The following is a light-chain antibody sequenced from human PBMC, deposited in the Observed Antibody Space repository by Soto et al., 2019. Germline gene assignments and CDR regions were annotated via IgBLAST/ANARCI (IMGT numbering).Light chain of an antibody. J-gene: IGKJ4*01. V-gene: IGKV1D-13*01. CDR2: DAS. CDR3: QQFYDYPLT. CDR1: QDISSL. Sequence: GAKVTYLACQDISSLFAWYQQRPGNPPKLLIYDASSLESGVPSRFSGSGSGTDFALTISGLQPEDFATYYCQQFYDYPLTFGGGTKVDIK.